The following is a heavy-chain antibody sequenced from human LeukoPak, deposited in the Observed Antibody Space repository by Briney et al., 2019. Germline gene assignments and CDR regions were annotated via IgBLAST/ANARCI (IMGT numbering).Heavy chain of an antibody. J-gene: IGHJ6*02. CDR3: AREINYYDSSSYYYRYYYYGMDV. D-gene: IGHD3-22*01. CDR1: GFTFSSYS. CDR2: ISSSSTI. Sequence: GGSLRLSCAASGFTFSSYSMNWVRQAPGKGLEWVSYISSSSTISYADSVKGRFTISRDNAKNSLYLQMNSLRAEDTAVYYCAREINYYDSSSYYYRYYYYGMDVWGQGTTVTVSS. V-gene: IGHV3-48*01.